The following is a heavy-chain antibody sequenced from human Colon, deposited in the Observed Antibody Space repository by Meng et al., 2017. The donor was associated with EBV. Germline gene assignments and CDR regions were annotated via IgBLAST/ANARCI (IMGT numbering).Heavy chain of an antibody. CDR3: AKQGGTGHDKDYFDY. J-gene: IGHJ4*02. CDR1: GESITSGDYS. V-gene: IGHV4-30-4*01. CDR2: IYSSGNT. D-gene: IGHD5-12*01. Sequence: QVQLKESGPGLVKPSQTLSLTCTVSGESITSGDYSWNWIRQPPGKGLEWIGYIYSSGNTFYNPSPHSRVTMSVDTSKNQFSLRLTSVNAADTAVYYCAKQGGTGHDKDYFDYWAQGTLVTVSS.